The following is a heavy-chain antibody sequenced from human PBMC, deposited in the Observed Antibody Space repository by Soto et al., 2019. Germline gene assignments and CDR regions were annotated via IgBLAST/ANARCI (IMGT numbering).Heavy chain of an antibody. CDR2: ISSSSSYI. Sequence: GGSLRLSCAASGFTFSSYSMSWVRQAPGKGLEWVSSISSSSSYIYYADSVKGRFTISRDNAKNSLYLQMNSLRAEDTAVYYCARESPPGKYTAMDHTIDYWGQGTLVTVSS. V-gene: IGHV3-21*01. CDR3: ARESPPGKYTAMDHTIDY. D-gene: IGHD5-18*01. J-gene: IGHJ4*02. CDR1: GFTFSSYS.